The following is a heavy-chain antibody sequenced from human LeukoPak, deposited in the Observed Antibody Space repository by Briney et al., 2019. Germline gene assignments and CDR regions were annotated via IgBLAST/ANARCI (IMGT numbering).Heavy chain of an antibody. V-gene: IGHV3-30*03. D-gene: IGHD3-9*01. CDR3: ARPAIPYSTVRYQLDY. J-gene: IGHJ4*02. CDR1: GFTFSIYG. CDR2: ISYDVSNK. Sequence: GRSLRLSCAASGFTFSIYGMRSARHAPGKGIDWVAVISYDVSNKYYADSVKGRFTISRDNSKNTLYLQMTSLRAEDTAVYYGARPAIPYSTVRYQLDYWGQGILVTVSS.